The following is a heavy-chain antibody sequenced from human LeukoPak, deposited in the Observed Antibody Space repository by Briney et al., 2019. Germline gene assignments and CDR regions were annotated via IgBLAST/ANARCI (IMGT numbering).Heavy chain of an antibody. D-gene: IGHD6-13*01. J-gene: IGHJ1*01. Sequence: GASAKVSCKASGYIFTNYYMHWVRQAPGQGLEWMGWINPNSGGTNYAQKFQGRVTMTRDTSISTAYMELSRLRSDDTAVYYCAREQHRTAEYFQHWGQGTLVTVSS. CDR3: AREQHRTAEYFQH. CDR1: GYIFTNYY. CDR2: INPNSGGT. V-gene: IGHV1-2*02.